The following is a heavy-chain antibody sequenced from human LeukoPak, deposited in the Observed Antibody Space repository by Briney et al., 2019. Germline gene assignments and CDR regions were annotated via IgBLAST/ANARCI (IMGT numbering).Heavy chain of an antibody. CDR3: ARQSSGSYYKPYYYYDGMDV. J-gene: IGHJ6*02. D-gene: IGHD3-10*01. V-gene: IGHV4-39*01. CDR1: GGSISSSRYS. Sequence: SETLSLTCTVSGGSISSSRYSWGWIRQPPGKGLEWIGSIYYSGSTYYNPSLKSRVTISVDTSKNQFSLKLSSVTAADTAVYYWARQSSGSYYKPYYYYDGMDVWGQGTTVTVSS. CDR2: IYYSGST.